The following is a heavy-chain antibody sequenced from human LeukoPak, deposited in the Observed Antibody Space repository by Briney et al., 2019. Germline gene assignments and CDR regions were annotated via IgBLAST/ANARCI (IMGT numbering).Heavy chain of an antibody. CDR3: ALPPLPGVRGVIITLDY. V-gene: IGHV3-48*04. CDR2: ISSTGTTI. D-gene: IGHD3-10*01. J-gene: IGHJ4*02. CDR1: GFTFSSYA. Sequence: PGGSLRLSCAASGFTFSSYAMSWVRQAPGKGLEWVSYISSTGTTIYYADSVKGRFTISRDNAKNSLYLQMNSLRAEDTAVYYCALPPLPGVRGVIITLDYWGQGTLVTVSS.